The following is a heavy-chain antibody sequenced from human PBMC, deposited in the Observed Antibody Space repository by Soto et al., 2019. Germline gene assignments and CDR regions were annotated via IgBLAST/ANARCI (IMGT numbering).Heavy chain of an antibody. V-gene: IGHV4-31*03. CDR1: GASISSGGHY. CDR2: IYHSGTT. Sequence: QVQLQESGPGLVKPSETLSLTCTVSGASISSGGHYWSWFRQPPGKGLEWIGYIYHSGTTYYIPSLRSRVTLSVDTSLNQFSLKLNSVTDADTAVYYCARDREWGTFDPWGQGILVTVSS. CDR3: ARDREWGTFDP. J-gene: IGHJ5*02. D-gene: IGHD3-16*01.